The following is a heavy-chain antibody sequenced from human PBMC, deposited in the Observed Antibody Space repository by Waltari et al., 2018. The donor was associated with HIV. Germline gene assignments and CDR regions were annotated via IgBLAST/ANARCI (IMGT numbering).Heavy chain of an antibody. CDR2: ISGSGGST. V-gene: IGHV3-23*01. CDR3: AKANIVVVPAAIGAFDI. D-gene: IGHD2-2*02. Sequence: EVQLLASGGGLVQPGGSLRLSCAASGFTFISYPMSWVAQGPRKGLEGVSAISGSGGSTYYADSVKGRFTISRDNAKNTLYLQMNSLRAEDTAVYYCAKANIVVVPAAIGAFDIWGQGTMVTVSS. CDR1: GFTFISYP. J-gene: IGHJ3*02.